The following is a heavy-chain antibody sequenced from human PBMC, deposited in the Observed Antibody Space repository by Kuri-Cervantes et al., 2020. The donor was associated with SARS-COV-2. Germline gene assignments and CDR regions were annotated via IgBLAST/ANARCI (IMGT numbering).Heavy chain of an antibody. CDR3: VNGDDSGYYY. V-gene: IGHV3-53*05. CDR1: GFTVSSNY. J-gene: IGHJ4*02. CDR2: IYSGGST. D-gene: IGHD3-22*01. Sequence: GESLKISCAASGFTVSSNYMSWVRQAPGKGLEWVSLIYSGGSTYHADSVKGRFTISRDNSKNTLYLQMSSLRAEDTAVYYCVNGDDSGYYYWGQGTLVTVSS.